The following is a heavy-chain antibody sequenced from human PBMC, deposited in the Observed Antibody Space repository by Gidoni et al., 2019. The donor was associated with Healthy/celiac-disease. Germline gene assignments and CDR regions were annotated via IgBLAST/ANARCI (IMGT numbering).Heavy chain of an antibody. J-gene: IGHJ4*02. CDR1: GFTVSSNY. Sequence: EVQLVESGGGLVQPGGSLRLSCAASGFTVSSNYMSWVRQAPGKGLEWVSVIYSGGSTYYADSVKGRFTISRDNSKNTLYLQMNSLRAEDTAVYYCARGIYGSGNYFDYWGQGTLVTVSS. CDR3: ARGIYGSGNYFDY. CDR2: IYSGGST. D-gene: IGHD3-10*01. V-gene: IGHV3-66*01.